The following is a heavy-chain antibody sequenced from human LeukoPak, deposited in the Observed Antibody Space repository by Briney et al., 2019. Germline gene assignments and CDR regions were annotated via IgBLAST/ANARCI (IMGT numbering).Heavy chain of an antibody. CDR2: IRSKANSYAT. CDR1: GFTFSGSA. J-gene: IGHJ4*02. CDR3: TRPGGFPYCSSTSCYYSPHGY. D-gene: IGHD2-2*01. V-gene: IGHV3-73*01. Sequence: SGGSLRLSCAASGFTFSGSAMHWVRQASGKGLEWVGRIRSKANSYATAYAASVKGRFTISRDDSKNTAYPQMNSLKTEDTAVYYCTRPGGFPYCSSTSCYYSPHGYWGQGTLVTVSS.